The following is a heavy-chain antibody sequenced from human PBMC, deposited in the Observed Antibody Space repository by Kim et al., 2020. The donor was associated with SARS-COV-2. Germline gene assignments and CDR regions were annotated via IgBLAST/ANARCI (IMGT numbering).Heavy chain of an antibody. D-gene: IGHD2-15*01. CDR1: GFTFSSYS. V-gene: IGHV3-21*01. CDR3: ARPLRVVVAAMREYYYYGMDV. Sequence: GGSLRLSCAASGFTFSSYSMNWVRQAPGKGLEWVSSISSSSSYIYYADSVKGRFTISRDNAKNSLYLQMNSLRAEDTAVYYCARPLRVVVAAMREYYYYGMDVWGQGTTVTVSS. J-gene: IGHJ6*02. CDR2: ISSSSSYI.